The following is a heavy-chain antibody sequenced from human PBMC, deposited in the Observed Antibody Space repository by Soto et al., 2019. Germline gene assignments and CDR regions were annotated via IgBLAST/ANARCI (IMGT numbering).Heavy chain of an antibody. V-gene: IGHV3-23*01. CDR2: ISGSGGST. CDR3: AKSRPHPYDSSGYYFLHAFDI. D-gene: IGHD3-22*01. Sequence: EVQLLESGGGLVQPGGSLRLSCAASGFTFSSYAMSWVRQAPGKGLEWVSAISGSGGSTYYADSVKGRFTISRDNSKNTLYLQMNSLRAEDTAVYYCAKSRPHPYDSSGYYFLHAFDIWGQGTMVTVSS. CDR1: GFTFSSYA. J-gene: IGHJ3*02.